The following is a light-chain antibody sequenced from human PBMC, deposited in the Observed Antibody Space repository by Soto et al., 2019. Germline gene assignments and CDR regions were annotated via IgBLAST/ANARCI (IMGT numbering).Light chain of an antibody. CDR1: SSNIGNNA. CDR3: AAWDDSLRGVV. Sequence: QSVLTQPPSVSEAPRQRVTISCSGSSSNIGNNAVNWYQQLPGKAPKLLIYYDDLLPSGVSDRFSGSKSGTSASLAISGLQSEDEADYYCAAWDDSLRGVVFGGGTMLTVL. J-gene: IGLJ2*01. CDR2: YDD. V-gene: IGLV1-36*01.